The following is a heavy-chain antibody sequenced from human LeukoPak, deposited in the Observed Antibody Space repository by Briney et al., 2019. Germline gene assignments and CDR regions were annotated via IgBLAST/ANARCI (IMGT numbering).Heavy chain of an antibody. D-gene: IGHD3-9*01. Sequence: SETLSLTCTVSGGSISSYYWSWIRQPAGKGLEWIGRIYTSGSTNYNPSLKSRVTMSVDTSKNQFSLKLSSVTAADTAVYYCARDRVALRYFDWTSGEDRRKNYYYYGMDVWGQGTTVTVSS. CDR3: ARDRVALRYFDWTSGEDRRKNYYYYGMDV. J-gene: IGHJ6*02. CDR1: GGSISSYY. V-gene: IGHV4-4*07. CDR2: IYTSGST.